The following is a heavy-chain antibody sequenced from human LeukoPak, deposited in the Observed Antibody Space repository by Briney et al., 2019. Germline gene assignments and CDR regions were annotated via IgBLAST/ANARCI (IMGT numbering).Heavy chain of an antibody. CDR2: IYYSGST. CDR1: GGSISSGTYY. Sequence: SSETLSLTCTGSGGSISSGTYYWGWIRQPPGKGLEWIGYIYYSGSTNYNPSLKSRVTILVDTSKNQFSLKVSSVTAADTAVYYCARGQYSGSCFDNWGQGSLVTVSS. CDR3: ARGQYSGSCFDN. V-gene: IGHV4-61*01. J-gene: IGHJ4*02. D-gene: IGHD1-26*01.